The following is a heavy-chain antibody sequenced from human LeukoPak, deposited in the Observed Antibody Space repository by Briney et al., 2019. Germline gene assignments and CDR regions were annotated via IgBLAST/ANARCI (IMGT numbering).Heavy chain of an antibody. CDR2: ISDSGGYT. J-gene: IGHJ4*02. CDR3: AKDRPRGDY. V-gene: IGHV3-23*01. D-gene: IGHD3-10*01. CDR1: GLTFRTYA. Sequence: PGGSLRLSCAASGLTFRTYAMSWVRQAPGKGLGWVSSISDSGGYTFYADSVKGRFTISRDNSKNTVYLQMNSLRAEDTAVYYCAKDRPRGDYWGQGTLVTVSS.